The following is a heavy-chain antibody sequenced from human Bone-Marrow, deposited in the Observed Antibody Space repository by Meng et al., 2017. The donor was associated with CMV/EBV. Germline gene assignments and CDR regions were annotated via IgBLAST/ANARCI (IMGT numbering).Heavy chain of an antibody. CDR1: GFTFSSYG. Sequence: SGFTFSSYGMHWVRQAPGKGLEWVAFIRYDGSNKYYADSVKGRFTISRDNSKNTLYLQMNSLRAEDTAVYYCAREVIPAASNWFDPWGQGTLVTVSS. D-gene: IGHD2-2*01. V-gene: IGHV3-30*02. CDR2: IRYDGSNK. J-gene: IGHJ5*02. CDR3: AREVIPAASNWFDP.